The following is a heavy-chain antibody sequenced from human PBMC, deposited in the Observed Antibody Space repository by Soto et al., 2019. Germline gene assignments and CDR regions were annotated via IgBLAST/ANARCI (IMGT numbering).Heavy chain of an antibody. CDR2: IYYSGST. D-gene: IGHD1-7*01. CDR1: GGSVSSGSYY. Sequence: PSETLSLTCTVSGGSVSSGSYYWSWIRQPPGKGPEWIGYIYYSGSTNYNPSLKSRVTISVDTSKNQFSLKLSSVTAADTAVYYCASGITGTANWLDPWGQGTLVTVSS. J-gene: IGHJ5*02. V-gene: IGHV4-61*01. CDR3: ASGITGTANWLDP.